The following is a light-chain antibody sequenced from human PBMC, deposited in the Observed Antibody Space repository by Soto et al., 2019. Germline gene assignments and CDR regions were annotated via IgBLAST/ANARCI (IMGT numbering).Light chain of an antibody. CDR2: GAS. V-gene: IGKV3-20*01. J-gene: IGKJ2*01. Sequence: EIVLTQSPGTLSLSPGERATLSCRASQSVNGNYLTWYQQKPGQAPRLLIYGASSRATGIPDRFSSSESGTDFTLDISRLEPEDFAVYYCQQYGSSFRYTFGQGTKLEIK. CDR3: QQYGSSFRYT. CDR1: QSVNGNY.